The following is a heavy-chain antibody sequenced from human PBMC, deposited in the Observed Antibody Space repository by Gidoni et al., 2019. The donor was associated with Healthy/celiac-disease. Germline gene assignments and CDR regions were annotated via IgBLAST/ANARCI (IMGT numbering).Heavy chain of an antibody. Sequence: QVQLVQSGAEVKKPGSSVKVSCKASGGTFSSYAISWVRQAPGQGLEWMGGIIPIFGTANYAQKFQGRVTITADESTSTAYTLSSLRSEDTAVYYCARASRSGEIVGAMNWFDPWGQGTLVTVSS. V-gene: IGHV1-69*01. CDR1: GGTFSSYA. J-gene: IGHJ5*02. CDR3: ARASRSGEIVGAMNWFDP. D-gene: IGHD1-26*01. CDR2: IIPIFGTA.